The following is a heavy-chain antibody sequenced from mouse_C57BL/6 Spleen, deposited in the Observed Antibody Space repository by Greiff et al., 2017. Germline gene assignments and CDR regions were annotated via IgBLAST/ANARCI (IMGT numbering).Heavy chain of an antibody. CDR3: ARPAGDFYAMDY. CDR2: ISSGSSTI. J-gene: IGHJ4*01. CDR1: GFTFSDYG. V-gene: IGHV5-17*01. Sequence: EVKLMESGGGLVKPGGSLTLSCAASGFTFSDYGMHWVRQAPEKGLEWVAYISSGSSTIYYADTVKGRFTISSDNAKNTLFLKMTSRRSEDTAMYYCARPAGDFYAMDYWGQGTSVTVSS.